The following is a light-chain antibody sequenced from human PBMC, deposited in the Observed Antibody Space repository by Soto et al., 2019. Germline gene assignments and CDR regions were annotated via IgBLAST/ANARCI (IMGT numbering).Light chain of an antibody. J-gene: IGLJ1*01. CDR3: SSYRSTNTYV. V-gene: IGLV2-14*01. CDR1: SSDIGDYNY. CDR2: EVT. Sequence: QSVLTQPASVSGSPGQSITISCTGTSSDIGDYNYVSWYQQHPGKAPKVMIYEVTNRPSGVSDRFSGSKSGNTASLTISGLQAEDEADYHCSSYRSTNTYVFGTGTQLTVL.